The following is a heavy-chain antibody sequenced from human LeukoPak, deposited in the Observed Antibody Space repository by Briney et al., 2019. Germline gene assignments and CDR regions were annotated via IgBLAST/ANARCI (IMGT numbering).Heavy chain of an antibody. Sequence: TGGSLRLSCAASGFTFSDYYMSWVRQAPVKGLEWVSVIYSGGSTYYADSVKGRFTISRHNSKNTLYLQMNSLRAEDTAVYYCARENGGMDVWGQGTTVTVSS. CDR2: IYSGGST. D-gene: IGHD2-8*01. CDR1: GFTFSDYY. J-gene: IGHJ6*02. CDR3: ARENGGMDV. V-gene: IGHV3-53*04.